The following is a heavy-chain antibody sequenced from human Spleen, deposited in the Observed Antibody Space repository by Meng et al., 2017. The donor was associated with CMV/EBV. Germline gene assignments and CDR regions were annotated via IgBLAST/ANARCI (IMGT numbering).Heavy chain of an antibody. J-gene: IGHJ3*02. D-gene: IGHD1-26*01. CDR1: GYTFTGYY. CDR2: INPNSGGT. Sequence: ASVKVSCKASGYTFTGYYMDWVRQAPGQGLEWMGWINPNSGGTNYAQKFQGRVTMTRDTSISTAYMELSRLRSEDTAVYYCATDALSGSFKADAFDIWGQGTMVTVSS. CDR3: ATDALSGSFKADAFDI. V-gene: IGHV1-2*02.